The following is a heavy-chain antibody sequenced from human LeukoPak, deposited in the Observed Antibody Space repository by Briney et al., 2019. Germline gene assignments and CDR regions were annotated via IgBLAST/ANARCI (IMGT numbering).Heavy chain of an antibody. CDR3: ARAIYDILTGYPHSYGMDV. V-gene: IGHV1-2*04. D-gene: IGHD3-9*01. Sequence: ASVKVSCKASGYTFTGSYMHWVRHAPGQGLEWMGWINPNSGGTNYAQKFQGWVTMTRDTSISTAYMEPSRLRSDDTAVYYCARAIYDILTGYPHSYGMDVWGQGTTVTVSS. CDR1: GYTFTGSY. J-gene: IGHJ6*02. CDR2: INPNSGGT.